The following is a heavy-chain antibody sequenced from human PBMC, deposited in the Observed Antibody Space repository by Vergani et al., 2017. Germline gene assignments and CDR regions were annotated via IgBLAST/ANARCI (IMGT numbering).Heavy chain of an antibody. D-gene: IGHD2-15*01. V-gene: IGHV4-38-2*02. CDR2: IHNRGKT. CDR3: VRVLHTPYILGAFDI. J-gene: IGHJ3*02. CDR1: GYSIGSGFY. Sequence: QVRLEESGPGLVKPSETLSLTCSVSGYSIGSGFYWAWIRQSPGEGLQWLTSIHNRGKTYHNPSLKSRVSVSLDTSKNRFSLNLTSVTATDTAVYYCVRVLHTPYILGAFDIWGQGIKVTVSS.